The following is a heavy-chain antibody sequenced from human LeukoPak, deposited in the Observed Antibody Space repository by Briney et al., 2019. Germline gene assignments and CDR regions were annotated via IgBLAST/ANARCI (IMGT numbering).Heavy chain of an antibody. D-gene: IGHD6-13*01. CDR3: ARDLEGSSWYYGY. V-gene: IGHV3-21*01. Sequence: GGSLRLSCAASGFTFSSYSMNWVRQAPGKGLEWVSSISSSSSYIYYADSVKGRFTITRDNAKNSLYLQMNSLRAEDTAVYYCARDLEGSSWYYGYWGQGTLVTVSS. CDR2: ISSSSSYI. J-gene: IGHJ4*02. CDR1: GFTFSSYS.